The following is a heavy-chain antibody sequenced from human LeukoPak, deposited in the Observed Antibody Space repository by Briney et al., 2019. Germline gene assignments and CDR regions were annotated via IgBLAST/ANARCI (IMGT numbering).Heavy chain of an antibody. J-gene: IGHJ4*02. D-gene: IGHD1-26*01. V-gene: IGHV5-51*01. CDR2: IYPGDSDT. Sequence: YPGGSLRLSCAASGFTFSSYWMSWVRQAPGKGLEWMGIIYPGDSDTRYSPSFQGQVTISADKSISTAYLQWSSLKASDTAMYFCARRRSGSHWGTFDYWGQGTLITVSS. CDR1: GFTFSSYW. CDR3: ARRRSGSHWGTFDY.